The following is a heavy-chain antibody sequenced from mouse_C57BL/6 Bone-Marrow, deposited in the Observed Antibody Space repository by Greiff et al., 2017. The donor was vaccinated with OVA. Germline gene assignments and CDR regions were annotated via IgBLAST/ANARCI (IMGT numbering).Heavy chain of an antibody. D-gene: IGHD1-1*02. CDR3: ARRDYARYFDV. CDR2: ISDGGSYT. V-gene: IGHV5-4*03. J-gene: IGHJ1*03. Sequence: EVNLVESGGGLVKPGGSLKLSCAASGFTFSSYAMSWVRQTPEKRLEWVATISDGGSYTYYPDNVKGRFTISRDNAKNNLYLQMSHLKSEDTAMYYCARRDYARYFDVWGTGTTVTVSS. CDR1: GFTFSSYA.